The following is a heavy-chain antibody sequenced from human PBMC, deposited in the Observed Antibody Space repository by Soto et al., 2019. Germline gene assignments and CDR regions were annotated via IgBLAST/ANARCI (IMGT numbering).Heavy chain of an antibody. J-gene: IGHJ4*02. CDR3: ARGGWSSVDF. CDR2: IMNVGGNT. CDR1: GFRLYNYA. V-gene: IGHV3-23*01. Sequence: EVQLLESGGALVQPGGSLRLSCVASGFRLYNYAMTWVRQAPGKGLEWVSSIMNVGGNTYYADSVKGRFTISRVDSKNTLYLQMNGLRVEDTDVYYCARGGWSSVDFWGQGTLVTVSS. D-gene: IGHD6-19*01.